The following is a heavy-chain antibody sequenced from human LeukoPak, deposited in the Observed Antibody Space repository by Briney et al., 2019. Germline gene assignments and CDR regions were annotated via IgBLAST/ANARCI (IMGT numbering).Heavy chain of an antibody. CDR2: ISSSGSPI. V-gene: IGHV3-48*03. J-gene: IGHJ4*02. CDR1: GFTFSSYE. CDR3: ARTLAY. Sequence: PGGSLRLPCAASGFTFSSYEMNWVRQAPGKGLEWVSYISSSGSPIYYADSVKGRFTVSRDNAKNSLYLQMSSLRAEDTAVYYCARTLAYWGQGTLVAVSS. D-gene: IGHD6-13*01.